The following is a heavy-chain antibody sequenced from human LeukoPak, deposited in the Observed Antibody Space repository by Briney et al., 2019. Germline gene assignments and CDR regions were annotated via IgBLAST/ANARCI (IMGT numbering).Heavy chain of an antibody. CDR1: GGSISSYY. CDR2: IYYSGNT. J-gene: IGHJ5*02. D-gene: IGHD5/OR15-5a*01. Sequence: ASETLSLTCTVSGGSISSYYWSWIRQPPGKGLEWIGYIYYSGNTNYNPSLRSRVTISVDTSKNQFSLKLSSVTAADTAVYYCARDLGSTTNWFDPWGQGTLVTVSS. V-gene: IGHV4-59*01. CDR3: ARDLGSTTNWFDP.